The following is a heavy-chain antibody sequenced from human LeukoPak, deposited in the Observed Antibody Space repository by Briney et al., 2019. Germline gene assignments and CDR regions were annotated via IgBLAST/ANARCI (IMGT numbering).Heavy chain of an antibody. D-gene: IGHD4-17*01. CDR3: ARGGRDYGDYSWGIVIDY. J-gene: IGHJ4*02. Sequence: ASVKVSCKASGYTFTGNFIHWVRQAPGQGLEWMGWINPNSGGKNYAQKFQGRVTMTRDTTISTAYLELSRLRSDDTAVYYCARGGRDYGDYSWGIVIDYWGQGTLVTVSS. CDR1: GYTFTGNF. CDR2: INPNSGGK. V-gene: IGHV1-2*02.